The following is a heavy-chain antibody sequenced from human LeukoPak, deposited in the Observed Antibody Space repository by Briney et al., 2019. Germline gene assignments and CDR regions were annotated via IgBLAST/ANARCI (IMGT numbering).Heavy chain of an antibody. CDR2: VYSNDDT. CDR3: VRVLYDNSLQYYFDY. Sequence: GGCLRLSCAASGFIVSSKYMSWVRQAPGKGLEWVSTVYSNDDTYYADPVKGRFSISRDKSKNTLYLQMNSLRAEDTAVYYCVRVLYDNSLQYYFDYWGQGTLVTVSS. V-gene: IGHV3-53*01. CDR1: GFIVSSKY. J-gene: IGHJ4*02. D-gene: IGHD3-22*01.